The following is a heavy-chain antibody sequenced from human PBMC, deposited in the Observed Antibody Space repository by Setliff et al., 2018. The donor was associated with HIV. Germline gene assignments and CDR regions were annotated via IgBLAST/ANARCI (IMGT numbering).Heavy chain of an antibody. V-gene: IGHV3-15*01. CDR2: IKSKADGGTI. CDR3: VTGSQLPMDY. Sequence: GGSLRLSCAASGFSFASAWMNWVRRAPGKGLEWVARIKSKADGGTIDYAAPVKGRFTISRDDSKNTLYLQMNSLTTDDTAVYFCVTGSQLPMDYWGQGTLVTVSS. D-gene: IGHD1-26*01. CDR1: GFSFASAW. J-gene: IGHJ4*02.